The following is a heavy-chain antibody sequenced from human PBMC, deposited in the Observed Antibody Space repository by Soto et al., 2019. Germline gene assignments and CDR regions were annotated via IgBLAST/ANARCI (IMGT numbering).Heavy chain of an antibody. J-gene: IGHJ1*01. CDR3: ARDGAATRIGGLFQH. D-gene: IGHD2-15*01. Sequence: ASVKVSCKASGGTFSSYAISWVRQAPGQGLEWMGWINPNIGNTNYAQKFQGRVTMTRNTSTSTAYMELSSLRSEDTAVYYCARDGAATRIGGLFQHWGQGTLVTVSS. V-gene: IGHV1-8*02. CDR1: GGTFSSYA. CDR2: INPNIGNT.